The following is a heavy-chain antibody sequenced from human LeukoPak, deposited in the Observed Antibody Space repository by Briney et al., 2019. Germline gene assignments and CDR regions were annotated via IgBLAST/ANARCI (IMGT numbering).Heavy chain of an antibody. J-gene: IGHJ5*02. CDR1: GGTFSSYA. D-gene: IGHD3-3*01. CDR2: IIPIFGTA. V-gene: IGHV1-69*06. CDR3: AREAITIFGVVRTQTTYGPHRFDP. Sequence: SVKVSCKASGGTFSSYAFSWVRQAPGQGLEWMGGIIPIFGTANYAQKFQGRVTITADTSTSTAYMELSSLRSEDTAVYYCAREAITIFGVVRTQTTYGPHRFDPWGQGTLVTVSS.